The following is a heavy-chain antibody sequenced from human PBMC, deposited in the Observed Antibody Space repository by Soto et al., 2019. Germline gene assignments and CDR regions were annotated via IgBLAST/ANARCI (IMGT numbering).Heavy chain of an antibody. J-gene: IGHJ5*02. CDR3: ARDSSSSVNWFDP. D-gene: IGHD6-6*01. CDR2: IIPIFGTA. V-gene: IGHV1-69*13. Sequence: SVNVSCKASGGTFSSYAISWMRQAPGQGLEWMGGIIPIFGTANYAQKFQGRVTITADESTSTAYMELSSLRSEDTAVYYCARDSSSSVNWFDPWGQGTLVTVSS. CDR1: GGTFSSYA.